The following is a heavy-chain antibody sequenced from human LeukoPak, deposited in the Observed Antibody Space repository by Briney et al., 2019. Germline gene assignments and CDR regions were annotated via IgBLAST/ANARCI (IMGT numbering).Heavy chain of an antibody. J-gene: IGHJ3*02. Sequence: GGSLRLSCAASGFTFSSYWMHWVRQAPGKGLVWVSRINTDGSSTSYADSVKGRFTISRDNAKNTLYLQMNSLRAEDTAVYYCASLRYSGSYRDDAFDIWGQGTMVTVSS. CDR3: ASLRYSGSYRDDAFDI. V-gene: IGHV3-74*01. D-gene: IGHD1-26*01. CDR1: GFTFSSYW. CDR2: INTDGSST.